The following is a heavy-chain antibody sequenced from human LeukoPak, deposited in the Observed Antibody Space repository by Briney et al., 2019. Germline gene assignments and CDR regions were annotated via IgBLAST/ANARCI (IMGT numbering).Heavy chain of an antibody. CDR2: IIPIFGTA. Sequence: ASVMVSCKASGGTFSSYAISWVRQAPGQGLEWMGGIIPIFGTANYAQKFQGRVTITADGSTSTAYMELSSLRSEDTAVYYCARAHSTNDAFDIWGQGTMVTVSS. V-gene: IGHV1-69*13. CDR3: ARAHSTNDAFDI. CDR1: GGTFSSYA. J-gene: IGHJ3*02.